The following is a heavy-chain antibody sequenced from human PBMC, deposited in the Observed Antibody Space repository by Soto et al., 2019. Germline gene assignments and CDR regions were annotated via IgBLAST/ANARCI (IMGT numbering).Heavy chain of an antibody. D-gene: IGHD3-3*01. J-gene: IGHJ6*02. V-gene: IGHV5-51*01. CDR3: ARQNFWSGSTMDV. CDR1: GYSFTSYW. Sequence: GDSLKISCQGFGYSFTSYWIGWVRQMPGKGLEWMGIIYPGDSDTRYSPSFQGQVTISADKSISTAYLQWSSLKASDTAMYYCARQNFWSGSTMDVWGQGTTVTVSS. CDR2: IYPGDSDT.